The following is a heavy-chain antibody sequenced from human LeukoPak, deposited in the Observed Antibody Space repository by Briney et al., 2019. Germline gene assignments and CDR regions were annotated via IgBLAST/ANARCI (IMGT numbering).Heavy chain of an antibody. J-gene: IGHJ4*02. CDR1: GGSISSSSYY. CDR2: IYYSGST. Sequence: PSETLSLTCTVSGGSISSSSYYWGWIHQPPGKGLEWIGSIYYSGSTYYNPSLKSRVTISVDTSKNQFSLKLSSATAADTAVYYCARRRFYFDYWGQGTLVTVSS. CDR3: ARRRFYFDY. V-gene: IGHV4-39*01.